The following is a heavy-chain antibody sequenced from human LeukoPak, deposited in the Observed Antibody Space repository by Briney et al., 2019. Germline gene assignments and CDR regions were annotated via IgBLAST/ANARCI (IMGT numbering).Heavy chain of an antibody. J-gene: IGHJ3*02. Sequence: LRLSCAVSGFTFDDYAMHWVRQAPGKGLEWVSGISWNSKLIVYADSVKGRFTISRDNAKNSLYLQMNSLRPEDMALYYCAKDRNYELLYAFDIWGQGTMVTVSS. D-gene: IGHD2-2*02. CDR2: ISWNSKLI. CDR1: GFTFDDYA. V-gene: IGHV3-9*03. CDR3: AKDRNYELLYAFDI.